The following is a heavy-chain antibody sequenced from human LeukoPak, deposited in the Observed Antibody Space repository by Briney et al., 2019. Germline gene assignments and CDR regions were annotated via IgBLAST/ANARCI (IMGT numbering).Heavy chain of an antibody. J-gene: IGHJ3*02. Sequence: PSETLSLTCTVSGGSISSSSYYWGWIRQPPGKGLEWSGSIYYSGSTYYNPSLKSRVTISVDTSKNQFSLKLSSVTAADTAVYYCAREPDYYGSSGYYSHAFDIWGQGTMVTVSS. CDR2: IYYSGST. V-gene: IGHV4-39*07. CDR3: AREPDYYGSSGYYSHAFDI. CDR1: GGSISSSSYY. D-gene: IGHD3-22*01.